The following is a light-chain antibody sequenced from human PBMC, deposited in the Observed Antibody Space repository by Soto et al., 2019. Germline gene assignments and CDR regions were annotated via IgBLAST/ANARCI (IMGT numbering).Light chain of an antibody. CDR3: QQYGSSGT. CDR2: GAS. CDR1: QSVSSSY. J-gene: IGKJ1*01. V-gene: IGKV3-20*01. Sequence: EIVMTQSPGTLSLSPGERATLSCRASQSVSSSYLAWYQQKPGQAPRLLIYGASSRATGIPDRFSGSGSGTDSTLTISRLEPEDFAVYYCQQYGSSGTFGQGTKVDI.